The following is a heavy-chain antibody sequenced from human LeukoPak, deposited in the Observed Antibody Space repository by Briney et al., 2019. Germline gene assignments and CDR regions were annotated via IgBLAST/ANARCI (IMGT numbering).Heavy chain of an antibody. V-gene: IGHV4-61*02. CDR2: IYTSGST. CDR1: GGSISSGSYY. D-gene: IGHD3-22*01. J-gene: IGHJ2*01. CDR3: ARDGVPQGYYDSPFLFDL. Sequence: PSETLSLTCTVSGGSISSGSYYWSWIRQPAGKGLEWIGRIYTSGSTNYNPSLKSRVTISVDTSKNQFSLKLSSVTAADTAVYYCARDGVPQGYYDSPFLFDLWGRGTLVTVSS.